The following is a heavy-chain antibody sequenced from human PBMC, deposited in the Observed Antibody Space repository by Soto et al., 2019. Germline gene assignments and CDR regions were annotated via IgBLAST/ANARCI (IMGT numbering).Heavy chain of an antibody. CDR2: IYYSGST. V-gene: IGHV4-59*01. D-gene: IGHD7-27*01. CDR3: ARARTGAHYYYYYTDV. J-gene: IGHJ6*03. CDR1: GGSISSYY. Sequence: SETLSLTCTVSGGSISSYYWSWIRQPPGKGLEWIGYIYYSGSTNYNPSLKSRVTISVDTSKNQFSLKLSSVTAADTAVYYCARARTGAHYYYYYTDVWGKGTTVTVSS.